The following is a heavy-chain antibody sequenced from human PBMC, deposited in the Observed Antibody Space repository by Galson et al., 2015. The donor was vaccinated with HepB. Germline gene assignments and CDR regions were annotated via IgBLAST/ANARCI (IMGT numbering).Heavy chain of an antibody. Sequence: SLRLSCAASGFTFSSYGMHWVRQAPGKGLEWVAVIWYDGSNKYYADSVKGRFTISRDNSKNTLYLQMNSLRAEDTAVYYCARGEQWLAYYFDYWGQGTLVTVSS. CDR1: GFTFSSYG. CDR2: IWYDGSNK. CDR3: ARGEQWLAYYFDY. V-gene: IGHV3-33*01. J-gene: IGHJ4*02. D-gene: IGHD6-19*01.